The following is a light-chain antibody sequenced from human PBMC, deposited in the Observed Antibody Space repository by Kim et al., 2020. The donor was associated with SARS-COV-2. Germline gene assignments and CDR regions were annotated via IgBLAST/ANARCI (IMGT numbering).Light chain of an antibody. V-gene: IGLV1-44*01. Sequence: ATITGSGSSSNIASNTVSWYPQFPGTAPKLLIYSDNQRPSGVPDRFSASKSGSSASLAISGLQSDDEADYYCAAWDDSLNGRGVFGGGTKLTVL. J-gene: IGLJ3*02. CDR1: SSNIASNT. CDR3: AAWDDSLNGRGV. CDR2: SDN.